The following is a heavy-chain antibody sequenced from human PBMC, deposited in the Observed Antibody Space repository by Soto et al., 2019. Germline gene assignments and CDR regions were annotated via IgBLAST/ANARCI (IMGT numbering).Heavy chain of an antibody. V-gene: IGHV3-30*18. D-gene: IGHD2-2*01. Sequence: GGSLRLSCAASGFTFTTYGMNWVRQAPGKGLEWVAVISYDGSNKLYADSVRGRFAISRDNSKNTLHLQMDSLRPEDMAVYYCAKDRGYCSSPICLNIPDFDYWGQGAPVTVSS. CDR3: AKDRGYCSSPICLNIPDFDY. CDR1: GFTFTTYG. J-gene: IGHJ4*02. CDR2: ISYDGSNK.